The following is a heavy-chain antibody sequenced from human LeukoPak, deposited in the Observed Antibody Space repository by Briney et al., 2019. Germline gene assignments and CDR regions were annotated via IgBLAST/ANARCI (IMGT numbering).Heavy chain of an antibody. CDR3: ARGRERWQQLVDYYYYGMDV. Sequence: ASVKVSCKASGYTFTSYGISWVRQAPGQGLEWMGWISAYNGNTNYAQKLQGRVTMTTDTSTSTAYMELRSLRSDDTAVYYCARGRERWQQLVDYYYYGMDVWGQGTTVTVSS. CDR2: ISAYNGNT. V-gene: IGHV1-18*01. CDR1: GYTFTSYG. D-gene: IGHD6-13*01. J-gene: IGHJ6*02.